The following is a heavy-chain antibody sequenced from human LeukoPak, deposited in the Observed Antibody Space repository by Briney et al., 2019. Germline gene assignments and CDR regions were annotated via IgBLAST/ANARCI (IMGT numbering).Heavy chain of an antibody. D-gene: IGHD4-23*01. Sequence: GGSLRLSCAASGFTIDDYAMHWVRQAPGKGLEWDSLISWDGGSTYYADSVKGRFTISRDNSKNSLYLQMNSLRAEDTALYYCAKDISYDYGGNDHYFDYWGQGTLVTVSS. CDR2: ISWDGGST. J-gene: IGHJ4*02. V-gene: IGHV3-43D*03. CDR3: AKDISYDYGGNDHYFDY. CDR1: GFTIDDYA.